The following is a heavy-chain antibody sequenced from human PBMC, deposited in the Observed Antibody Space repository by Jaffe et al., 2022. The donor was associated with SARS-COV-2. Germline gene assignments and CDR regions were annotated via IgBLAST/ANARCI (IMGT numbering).Heavy chain of an antibody. CDR3: AKYHRYCSGGSCDYYHYGMDV. CDR2: ISGSGGST. CDR1: GFTFSNYG. J-gene: IGHJ6*02. V-gene: IGHV3-23*01. Sequence: EVQLLESGGGLVQPGGSLRLSCVASGFTFSNYGMSWVRQAPGKGLEWVSHISGSGGSTDYADSVKGRFTISRDNSKNTLYLQMNSLRAEDTAVYFCAKYHRYCSGGSCDYYHYGMDVWGQGTTVTVSS. D-gene: IGHD2-15*01.